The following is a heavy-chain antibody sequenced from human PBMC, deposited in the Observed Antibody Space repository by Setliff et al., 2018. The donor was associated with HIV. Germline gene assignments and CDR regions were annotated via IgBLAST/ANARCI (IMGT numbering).Heavy chain of an antibody. D-gene: IGHD3-22*01. V-gene: IGHV4-31*03. CDR1: GDSIDRSNFF. CDR3: ARGTLYYYDTGGYSYFDY. J-gene: IGHJ4*02. Sequence: SETLSLTCTVSGDSIDRSNFFWTWIRQHPGKGLEWIGYIYYSGSTYYNPSLKSRVTISVDTSKNQFSLKLSSVTAADTAVFYCARGTLYYYDTGGYSYFDYWGQGTLVTVSS. CDR2: IYYSGST.